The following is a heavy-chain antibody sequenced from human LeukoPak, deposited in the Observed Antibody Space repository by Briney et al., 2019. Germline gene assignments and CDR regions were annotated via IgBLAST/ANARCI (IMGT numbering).Heavy chain of an antibody. CDR3: ASETEGSSYDAFDT. Sequence: GGSLRLSCTTSGFTFRNYEMSWVRQAPGKGLEWISYITSGSDVVSYADSVKGRFTISRDNAKNSLFLQMNNLRAEDTAIYYCASETEGSSYDAFDTWGQGTMVSVSS. CDR2: ITSGSDVV. J-gene: IGHJ3*02. V-gene: IGHV3-48*03. D-gene: IGHD6-6*01. CDR1: GFTFRNYE.